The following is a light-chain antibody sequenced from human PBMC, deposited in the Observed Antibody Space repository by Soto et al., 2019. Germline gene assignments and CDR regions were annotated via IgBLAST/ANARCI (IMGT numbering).Light chain of an antibody. Sequence: EIVLTQSPGTLSLSPGERATLSCRASQSVSSSYLAWYQQKPGQAPRLLIYGASSRATGIPDRFSGSGSGTDFTLTISRLEPEDFAVYYCQQYGRTPPITFGQGTRL. CDR3: QQYGRTPPIT. J-gene: IGKJ5*01. CDR2: GAS. V-gene: IGKV3-20*01. CDR1: QSVSSSY.